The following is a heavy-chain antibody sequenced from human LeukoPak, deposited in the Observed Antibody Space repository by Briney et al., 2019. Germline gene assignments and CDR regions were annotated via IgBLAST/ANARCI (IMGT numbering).Heavy chain of an antibody. CDR2: ISSSSSTI. CDR3: ARDANFYGSRAFDI. V-gene: IGHV3-48*04. J-gene: IGHJ3*02. D-gene: IGHD3-10*01. CDR1: GFTFSNYL. Sequence: GGSLRLSCVGSGFTFSNYLMNWVRQAPGKGLEWVSHISSSSSTIYYADSVKGRFTVSRDNADNSLYLQMNSLRAEDAAVYYCARDANFYGSRAFDIWGQGTMVTVSS.